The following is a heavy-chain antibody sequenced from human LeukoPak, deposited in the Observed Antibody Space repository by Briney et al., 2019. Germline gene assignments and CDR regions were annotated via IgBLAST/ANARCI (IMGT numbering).Heavy chain of an antibody. CDR3: ARDDVVYGSGGGAEYYFDY. CDR1: GGSISSGDYY. J-gene: IGHJ4*02. D-gene: IGHD3-10*01. V-gene: IGHV4-30-4*08. CDR2: IYYSGST. Sequence: SQTVSLTCTVSGGSISSGDYYWSWIRQPPGKGLEWIGYIYYSGSTYYNPSLKSRVTISVDTSKNQFSLKLSSVTAADTAAYYCARDDVVYGSGGGAEYYFDYWGQGTLVTVSS.